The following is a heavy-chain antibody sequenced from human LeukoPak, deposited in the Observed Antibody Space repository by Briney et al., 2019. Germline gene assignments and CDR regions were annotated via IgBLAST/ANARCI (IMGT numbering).Heavy chain of an antibody. CDR2: IIPIFGTA. CDR1: GGTFSSYA. J-gene: IGHJ3*02. V-gene: IGHV1-69*05. Sequence: GASVKVSCKASGGTFSSYAISWVRQAPGQGLEWVGGIIPIFGTANYAQKFQGRVTITTDESTSTAHMELSSLRSEDTAVYYCARDRLSYDSSGYNPDAFDIWGQGTMVTVSS. CDR3: ARDRLSYDSSGYNPDAFDI. D-gene: IGHD3-22*01.